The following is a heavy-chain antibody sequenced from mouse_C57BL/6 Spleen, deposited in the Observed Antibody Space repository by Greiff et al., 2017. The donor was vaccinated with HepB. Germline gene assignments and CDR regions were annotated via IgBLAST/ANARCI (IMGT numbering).Heavy chain of an antibody. CDR3: ARTLYGNSYAMDY. CDR2: IDPSDSYT. V-gene: IGHV1-50*01. J-gene: IGHJ4*01. Sequence: VQLQQPGAELVKPGASVKLSCKASGYTFTSYWMQWVKQRPGQGLEWIGEIDPSDSYTNYNQKFKGKATLTVDPSSSTAYMQLSSLTSEDSAVYYCARTLYGNSYAMDYWGQGTSVTVSS. CDR1: GYTFTSYW. D-gene: IGHD2-1*01.